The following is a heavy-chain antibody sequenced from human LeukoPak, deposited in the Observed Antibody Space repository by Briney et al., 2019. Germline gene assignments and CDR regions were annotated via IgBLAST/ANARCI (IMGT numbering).Heavy chain of an antibody. D-gene: IGHD3-10*01. CDR1: GMTFSTYW. CDR2: IKPDGSEK. CDR3: ARSVSGYGSGSYYNEGWFDP. J-gene: IGHJ5*02. V-gene: IGHV3-7*01. Sequence: GGSLRLSCTTSGMTFSTYWMSWVRQAPGKGLEWVAHIKPDGSEKYYLDSVRGRFTISRDNAKNSLYLQMNSLRAEDTAVYYCARSVSGYGSGSYYNEGWFDPWGQGTLVTVSS.